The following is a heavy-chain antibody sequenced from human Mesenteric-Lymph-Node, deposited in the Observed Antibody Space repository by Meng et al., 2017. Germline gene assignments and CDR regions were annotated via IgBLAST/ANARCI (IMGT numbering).Heavy chain of an antibody. V-gene: IGHV4-39*07. CDR3: ARVDVARVGYCSGGSCYSLHYFDY. Sequence: SETLSLTCTVSGGSISSSSYYWGWIRQPPGKGLEWIGSIYYSGSTYYNPSLKSRVTISVDTSKNQFSLKLSSVTAADTAVYYCARVDVARVGYCSGGSCYSLHYFDYWGQGTLVTVSS. CDR2: IYYSGST. J-gene: IGHJ4*02. D-gene: IGHD2-15*01. CDR1: GGSISSSSYY.